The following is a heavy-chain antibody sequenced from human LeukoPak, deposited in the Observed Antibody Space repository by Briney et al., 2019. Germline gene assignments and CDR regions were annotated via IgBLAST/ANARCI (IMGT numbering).Heavy chain of an antibody. Sequence: SETLSLTCTVSSGSITGYYWGWIRQPPGTGLDWVGNIFYRGSTTYNPSLKSRVTISLDMAKSQFSLYLTSVTAADSAIYYCARSKSGYRFDYWSRGTRVIVSS. J-gene: IGHJ4*02. CDR1: SGSITGYY. CDR2: IFYRGST. D-gene: IGHD5-12*01. CDR3: ARSKSGYRFDY. V-gene: IGHV4-59*01.